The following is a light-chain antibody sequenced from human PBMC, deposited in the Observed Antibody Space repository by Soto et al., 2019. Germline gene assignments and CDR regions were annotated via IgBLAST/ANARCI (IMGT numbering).Light chain of an antibody. V-gene: IGKV3-20*01. CDR3: QQSGSSPWT. Sequence: EIVLTQSPGTLSLSPGERATLSRRASQSVRNNYLAWYQQKLGQAPRVLIYDASSRATGIPDRFSGSGSGTDFTLTISRLEPEDFAVYYCQQSGSSPWTFGQGTKVDI. CDR1: QSVRNNY. CDR2: DAS. J-gene: IGKJ1*01.